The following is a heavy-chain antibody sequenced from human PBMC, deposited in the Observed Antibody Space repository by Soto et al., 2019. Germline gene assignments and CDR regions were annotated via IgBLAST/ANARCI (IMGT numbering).Heavy chain of an antibody. CDR3: ARTTAVPNTLRSRYFFDY. Sequence: QVQLQESGPGLLKPSETLSLTCSVSGGSVSNKTYYWSWIRQPPGKRLEWIGYVYYSGTTNYNPSLKSRVNISVDLAKNPFSLRLSSVTTADTALYYCARTTAVPNTLRSRYFFDYWGQGTLVTVSS. CDR2: VYYSGTT. J-gene: IGHJ4*02. CDR1: GGSVSNKTYY. V-gene: IGHV4-61*01. D-gene: IGHD4-17*01.